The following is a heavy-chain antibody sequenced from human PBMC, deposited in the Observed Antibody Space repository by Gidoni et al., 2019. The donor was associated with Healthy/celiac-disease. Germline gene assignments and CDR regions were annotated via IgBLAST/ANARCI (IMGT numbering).Heavy chain of an antibody. J-gene: IGHJ4*02. CDR1: GFTFSSYA. CDR2: ISYDGSNK. Sequence: QVQLVESGGGVVQPGRSLRLSCAASGFTFSSYAMHWVRQAPGKGLEWVAVISYDGSNKYYADSVKGRFTISRDNSKNTLYLQMNSLRAEDTAVYYCARDLFIREWLVLNYWGQGTLVTVSS. V-gene: IGHV3-30-3*01. CDR3: ARDLFIREWLVLNY. D-gene: IGHD6-19*01.